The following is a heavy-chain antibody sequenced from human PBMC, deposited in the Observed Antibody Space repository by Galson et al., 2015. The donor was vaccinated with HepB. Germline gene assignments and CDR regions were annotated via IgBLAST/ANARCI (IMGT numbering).Heavy chain of an antibody. V-gene: IGHV3-21*01. CDR1: GFTFSTYA. CDR3: AREGGSAPGAYYYYGMDV. Sequence: SLRLSCAASGFTFSTYAMAWVRQAPGKGLEWVSSISSSSSYIYYADSVKGRFTISRDNAKNSLYLQMNSLRAEDTAVYYCAREGGSAPGAYYYYGMDVWGQGTTVTVSS. D-gene: IGHD3-10*01. CDR2: ISSSSSYI. J-gene: IGHJ6*02.